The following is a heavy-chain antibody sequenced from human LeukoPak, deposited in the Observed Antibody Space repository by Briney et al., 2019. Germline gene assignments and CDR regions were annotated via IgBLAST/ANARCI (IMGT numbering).Heavy chain of an antibody. J-gene: IGHJ6*02. CDR1: GFTFNSYN. Sequence: GGSLRLSCAASGFTFNSYNMNWVRQAPGKGLEWVSSISSSSSFIYYADSVKGRFTISRDNAKNSLYLQMNSLRAEDTAVYYCARDKWEPTERWGYYYGMDVWGQGTTVTVSS. V-gene: IGHV3-21*01. CDR3: ARDKWEPTERWGYYYGMDV. CDR2: ISSSSSFI. D-gene: IGHD1-26*01.